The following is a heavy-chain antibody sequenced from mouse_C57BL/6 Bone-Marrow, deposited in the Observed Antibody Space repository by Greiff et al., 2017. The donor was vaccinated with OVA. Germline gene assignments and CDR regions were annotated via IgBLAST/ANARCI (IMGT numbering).Heavy chain of an antibody. Sequence: VKLMQSGPGLVAPSPSLSISCTASGYSFTSYGVHWVRQPPGKGLEWLVVIWSDGSTTYNTALNTRLGISKDNSKGQVFLKVNSLQTDDAAMYYYAREGYYCFDYWGQGTTLTVSS. CDR2: IWSDGST. D-gene: IGHD2-14*01. CDR1: GYSFTSYG. J-gene: IGHJ2*01. V-gene: IGHV2-6*03. CDR3: AREGYYCFDY.